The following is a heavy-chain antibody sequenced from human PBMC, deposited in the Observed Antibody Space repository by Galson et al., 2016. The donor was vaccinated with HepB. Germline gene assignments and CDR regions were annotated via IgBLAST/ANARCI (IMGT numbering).Heavy chain of an antibody. Sequence: SLRLSCAASGFTFSSYSMNWVRQAPGKGLEWVSSISSRSNYIYYADSVKGRFTISRDNSKNTLYLQMNSLRAEDTAVYYCAREGWELRGALDIWGQGTMVSVSS. CDR2: ISSRSNYI. J-gene: IGHJ3*02. CDR3: AREGWELRGALDI. V-gene: IGHV3-21*01. CDR1: GFTFSSYS. D-gene: IGHD1-26*01.